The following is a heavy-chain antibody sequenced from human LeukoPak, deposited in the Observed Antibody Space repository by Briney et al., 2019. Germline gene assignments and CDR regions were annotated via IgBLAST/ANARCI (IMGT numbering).Heavy chain of an antibody. Sequence: GGSLRLSCAVSGFTVSSNYMSWVRQAPGRGLEWVSGISGSGGSTYYVDSVKGRFAISRDNSRNTLYLQMNSLRAEDTAVYYCAKDDSPGKEWLEVIDDWGPGTLVTVSS. CDR1: GFTVSSNY. V-gene: IGHV3-23*01. CDR3: AKDDSPGKEWLEVIDD. D-gene: IGHD3-3*01. J-gene: IGHJ4*02. CDR2: ISGSGGST.